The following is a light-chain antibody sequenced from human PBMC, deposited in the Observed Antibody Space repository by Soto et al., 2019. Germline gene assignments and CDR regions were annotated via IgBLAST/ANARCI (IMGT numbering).Light chain of an antibody. CDR3: QQYGSSRT. Sequence: EIVLAQTPGSASLSPGERATVSFRASQSVSRRSLAWYQQTPGQPPRLLNYGASNRATGIPDRFSGSASRTDFPLTISRLEPEDFAVYYRQQYGSSRTFGQGTKVDIK. CDR1: QSVSRRS. J-gene: IGKJ1*01. V-gene: IGKV3-20*01. CDR2: GAS.